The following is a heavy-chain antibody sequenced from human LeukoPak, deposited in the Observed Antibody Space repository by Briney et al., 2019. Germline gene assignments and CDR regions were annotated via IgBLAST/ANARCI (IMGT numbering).Heavy chain of an antibody. CDR2: IYYSGST. V-gene: IGHV4-39*07. CDR1: GGSISSSSYY. D-gene: IGHD5-12*01. J-gene: IGHJ4*02. Sequence: SETLSLTCTVSGGSISSSSYYWGWIRQPPGKGLEWIGSIYYSGSTYYNPSLKSRLTISVDSSKNQFSLKLSFVTAADTAIYYCARGTIIVATPWGHWGQGTLVTVSS. CDR3: ARGTIIVATPWGH.